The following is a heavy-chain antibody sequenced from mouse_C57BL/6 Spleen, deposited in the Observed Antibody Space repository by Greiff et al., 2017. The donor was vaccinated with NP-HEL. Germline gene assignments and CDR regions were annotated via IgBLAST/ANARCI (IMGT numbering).Heavy chain of an antibody. CDR1: GFSLTSYG. Sequence: QVHVKQSGPGLVAPSQSLSITCTVSGFSLTSYGVHWVRQPPGKGLEWLVVIWSDGSTTYNSALKSRLSISKDNSKSQVFLKMNSLQTDDTAMYYCARHEDYDYDVGFAYWGQGTLVTVSA. CDR3: ARHEDYDYDVGFAY. V-gene: IGHV2-6-1*01. J-gene: IGHJ3*01. D-gene: IGHD2-4*01. CDR2: IWSDGST.